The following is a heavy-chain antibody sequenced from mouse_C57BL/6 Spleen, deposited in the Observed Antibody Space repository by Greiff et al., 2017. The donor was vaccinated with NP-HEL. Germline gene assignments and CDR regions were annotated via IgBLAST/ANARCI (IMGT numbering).Heavy chain of an antibody. Sequence: EVQLVESGGGLVQPGGSLKLSCAASGFTFSDYGMAWVRQAPRKGPEWVAFISNLAYSIYYADTVTGRFTITRENAKNTLYLEMRSLRSEDTAMYYCARRGGNPYWYFDVWGTGTTVTVSS. CDR2: ISNLAYSI. D-gene: IGHD2-1*01. CDR1: GFTFSDYG. CDR3: ARRGGNPYWYFDV. V-gene: IGHV5-15*04. J-gene: IGHJ1*03.